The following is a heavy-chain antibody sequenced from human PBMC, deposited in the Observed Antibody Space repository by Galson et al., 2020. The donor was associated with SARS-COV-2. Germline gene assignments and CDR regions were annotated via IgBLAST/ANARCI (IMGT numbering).Heavy chain of an antibody. CDR3: AKGGWGLLWFGELPLDY. D-gene: IGHD3-10*01. CDR1: GFTFDDYA. J-gene: IGHJ4*02. CDR2: ISWNSGSI. V-gene: IGHV3-9*01. Sequence: GGSLRLSCAASGFTFDDYAMHWVRQAPGKGLEWVSGISWNSGSIGYADSVKGRFTISRDNAKNSLYLQMNSLRAEDTALCYCAKGGWGLLWFGELPLDYWGQGTLVTVSS.